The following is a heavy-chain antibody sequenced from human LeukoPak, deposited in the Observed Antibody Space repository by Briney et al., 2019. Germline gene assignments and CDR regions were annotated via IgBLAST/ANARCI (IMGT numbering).Heavy chain of an antibody. Sequence: ASVKVSCKASGYTFTSYGISWVRQAPGQGLEWMGWISAYNGNTNYAQKLQGRVTMTTDTSTSTAYMELRSLRSDDTAVYYCARDLGSSSSGYYFDYWGQGTLVTVSS. CDR3: ARDLGSSSSGYYFDY. CDR1: GYTFTSYG. J-gene: IGHJ4*02. D-gene: IGHD6-6*01. V-gene: IGHV1-18*01. CDR2: ISAYNGNT.